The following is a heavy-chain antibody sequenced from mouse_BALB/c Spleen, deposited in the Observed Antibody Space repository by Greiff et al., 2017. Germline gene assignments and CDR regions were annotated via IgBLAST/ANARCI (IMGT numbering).Heavy chain of an antibody. V-gene: IGHV5-9-4*01. J-gene: IGHJ2*01. CDR1: GFTFSSYA. D-gene: IGHD1-2*01. Sequence: EVQVVESGGGLVKPGGSLKLSCAASGFTFSSYAMSWVRQSPEKRLEWVAEISSGGSYTYYPDTVTGRFTISRDNAKNTLYLEMSSLRSEDTAMYYCARDTATATLDYWGQGTTLTVSS. CDR3: ARDTATATLDY. CDR2: ISSGGSYT.